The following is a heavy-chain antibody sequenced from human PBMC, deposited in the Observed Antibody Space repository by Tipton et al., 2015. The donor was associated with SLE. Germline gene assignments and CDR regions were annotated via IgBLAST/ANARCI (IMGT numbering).Heavy chain of an antibody. CDR1: GYSFPNFW. Sequence: QLVQSGAEVKKPGESLKISCKGSGYSFPNFWIGWVRQMPGKGLEWMGITYPADSKTTYSPSFQGQVTISADKSISTAYLQWSSLKASDPAMYYCARHGGWADEYDSFDFWGQGTMVSVSS. CDR2: TYPADSKT. D-gene: IGHD3-22*01. CDR3: ARHGGWADEYDSFDF. J-gene: IGHJ3*01. V-gene: IGHV5-51*01.